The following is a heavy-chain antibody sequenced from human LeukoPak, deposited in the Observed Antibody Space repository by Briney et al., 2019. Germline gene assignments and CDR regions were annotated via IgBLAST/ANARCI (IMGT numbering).Heavy chain of an antibody. J-gene: IGHJ6*03. Sequence: SETLSLTCIVSGGSISTFYWSWIRQPPGKGLEWIGYIYYSGSTNYNPSLKSRVTISVDTSKNQFSLKLSSLTAADTAVYYCASANYYYYYYMDVWGKGTTVTVSS. V-gene: IGHV4-59*01. CDR3: ASANYYYYYYMDV. CDR1: GGSISTFY. CDR2: IYYSGST.